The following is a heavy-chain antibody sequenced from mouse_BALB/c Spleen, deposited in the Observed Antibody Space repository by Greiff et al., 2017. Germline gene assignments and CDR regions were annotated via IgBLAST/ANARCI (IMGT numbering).Heavy chain of an antibody. J-gene: IGHJ3*01. Sequence: EVKLVESGGGLVQPGGSLRLSCATSGFTFTDYYMSWVRQPPGKALEWLGFIRNKANGYTTEYSASVKGRFTISRDNSQSILYLQMNTLRAEDSATYYCARDGNPFVYWGQGTLVTVSA. CDR3: ARDGNPFVY. CDR1: GFTFTDYY. D-gene: IGHD2-1*01. CDR2: IRNKANGYTT. V-gene: IGHV7-3*02.